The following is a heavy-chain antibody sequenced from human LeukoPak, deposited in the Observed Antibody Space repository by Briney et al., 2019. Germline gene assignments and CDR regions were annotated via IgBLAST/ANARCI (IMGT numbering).Heavy chain of an antibody. V-gene: IGHV3-23*01. J-gene: IGHJ4*02. CDR1: GFTFSSYA. CDR2: ISGSGGST. Sequence: PGGSLRLSCAASGFTFSSYAMSWVRQAPGKGLEWVSAISGSGGSTYYADSVKGRFTISIDNSKNTLYLQMNSLRAEDTAVYYCAKVIYRSVAEPFDYWGQGTLVTVSS. CDR3: AKVIYRSVAEPFDY. D-gene: IGHD3-16*02.